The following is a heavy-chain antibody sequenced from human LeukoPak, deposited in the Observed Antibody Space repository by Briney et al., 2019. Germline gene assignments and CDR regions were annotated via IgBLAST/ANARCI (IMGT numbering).Heavy chain of an antibody. CDR1: GYIFTAYY. CDR3: AREGSSSWSRSAFDI. CDR2: INPNNGGT. J-gene: IGHJ3*02. D-gene: IGHD6-13*01. V-gene: IGHV1-2*02. Sequence: ASVKVSCKASGYIFTAYYMHWVRQAPGQGLEWMGWINPNNGGTNYAQKFQGRVTMTRDTSISTAYMELSRLRSDDTAVYYCAREGSSSWSRSAFDIWGQGTMVTVSS.